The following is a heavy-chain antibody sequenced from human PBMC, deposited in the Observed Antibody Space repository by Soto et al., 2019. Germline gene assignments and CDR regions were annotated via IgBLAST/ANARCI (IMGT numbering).Heavy chain of an antibody. CDR1: GGSISTYY. CDR2: IYSSGRA. J-gene: IGHJ6*02. D-gene: IGHD3-3*01. Sequence: SETLSLTCNVSGGSISTYYWTWIRQPPGKGLEWIGHIYSSGRANYNPSVQSRVTISLDTSKNHFSLNLSSVTAADTAVYYCAGMSFTGFGELFDNFYFSDMDVWGQGTTVTVSS. V-gene: IGHV4-59*01. CDR3: AGMSFTGFGELFDNFYFSDMDV.